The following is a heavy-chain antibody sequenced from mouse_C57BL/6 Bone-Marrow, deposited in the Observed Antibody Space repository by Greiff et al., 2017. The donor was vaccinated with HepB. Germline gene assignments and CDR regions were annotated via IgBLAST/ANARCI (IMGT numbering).Heavy chain of an antibody. Sequence: QVQLQQPGAELVRPGTSVKLSCKASGYTFTSYWMHWVKRRPGQGLEWIGVIDPSDSYTNYNQKFKGKATLTVDTSSSTAYMQLSSLTSEDSAVYYCAREDAGYAMDYWGQGTSVTVSS. V-gene: IGHV1-59*01. CDR2: IDPSDSYT. J-gene: IGHJ4*01. CDR1: GYTFTSYW. CDR3: AREDAGYAMDY.